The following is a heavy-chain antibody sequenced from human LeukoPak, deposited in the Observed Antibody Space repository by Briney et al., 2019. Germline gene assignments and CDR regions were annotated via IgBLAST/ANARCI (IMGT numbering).Heavy chain of an antibody. CDR3: AKEGIAVPATPEY. J-gene: IGHJ4*02. Sequence: GGSLRLSCAASGFTFSSYAMNWVRQAPGKGLEWVSVISSSGGTTYYSDSVKGRFIISRDNSKNTLYLQMNSLRAEDTAVYYCAKEGIAVPATPEYCGQGTQVTVSS. CDR2: ISSSGGTT. V-gene: IGHV3-23*01. CDR1: GFTFSSYA. D-gene: IGHD6-19*01.